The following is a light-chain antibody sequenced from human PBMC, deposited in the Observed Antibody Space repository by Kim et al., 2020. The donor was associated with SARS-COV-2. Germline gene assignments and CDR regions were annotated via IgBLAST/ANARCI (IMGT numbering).Light chain of an antibody. CDR1: QLSNTY. V-gene: IGLV3-1*01. CDR3: QAWADSYTYV. Sequence: VSPEATTSYSCSSNQLSNTYVSCHQRKPGQSPVLIIYESTRRPSGPPERSAASTSETTATLTTSGAEPKDEADYYCQAWADSYTYVFGTGTKVTVL. CDR2: EST. J-gene: IGLJ1*01.